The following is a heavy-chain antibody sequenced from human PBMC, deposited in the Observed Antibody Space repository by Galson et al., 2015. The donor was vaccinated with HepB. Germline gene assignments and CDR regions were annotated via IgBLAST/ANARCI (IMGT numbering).Heavy chain of an antibody. V-gene: IGHV3-30*01. J-gene: IGHJ5*02. CDR1: GFTFSSYP. Sequence: SLRLSCAASGFTFSSYPIHWVRQTPGKRLEWVAVISYDGTNKYYADSVKGRFTISRDNSKNTLYLQMNSLRAEDTAVYYCASLPTGYSSSWGNWFDPWGQGTLVTVSS. CDR3: ASLPTGYSSSWGNWFDP. D-gene: IGHD6-13*01. CDR2: ISYDGTNK.